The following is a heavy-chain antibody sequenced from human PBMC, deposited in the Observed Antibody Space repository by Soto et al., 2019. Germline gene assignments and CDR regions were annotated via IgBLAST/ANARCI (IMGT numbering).Heavy chain of an antibody. CDR2: INHSGST. CDR1: GGSFSGYY. Sequence: SETLSLTCAVYGGSFSGYYWSWIRQPPGKGLEWIGEINHSGSTNYNPSLKSRVNISVDTYKNQFSLMLSSVTAADTAAYYCARIGGCNVVEATFRDYWGQGTLVTVSS. J-gene: IGHJ4*02. V-gene: IGHV4-34*01. CDR3: ARIGGCNVVEATFRDY. D-gene: IGHD1-26*01.